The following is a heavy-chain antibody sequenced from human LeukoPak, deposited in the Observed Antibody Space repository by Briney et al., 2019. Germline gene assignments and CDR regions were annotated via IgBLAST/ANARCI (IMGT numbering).Heavy chain of an antibody. CDR2: VSSGSSYM. CDR3: ARDLGDYNNYGEMAI. V-gene: IGHV3-21*01. J-gene: IGHJ4*02. CDR1: GFTFSTYT. D-gene: IGHD4-11*01. Sequence: GGSLRLSCAASGFTFSTYTMSWVRQAPGKGLEWVSSVSSGSSYMYYADSVKGRFTISRDNAKNSLSLQMNSLRAENTAVYYCARDLGDYNNYGEMAIWGQGTLVTVSS.